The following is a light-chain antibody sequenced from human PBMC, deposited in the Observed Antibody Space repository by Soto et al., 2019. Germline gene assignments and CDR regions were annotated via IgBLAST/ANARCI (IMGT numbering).Light chain of an antibody. V-gene: IGKV3-11*01. CDR3: QQRSNWPPWIT. CDR2: DAS. J-gene: IGKJ5*01. Sequence: EIVLTQSPATLSLSPGEGATLSCRASQSVSSYLAWYQQKPGQAPRLLIYDASNRATGIRARFSGSGSGTDFTLTISSLEPEDFAVYYCQQRSNWPPWITFGQGTRLEIK. CDR1: QSVSSY.